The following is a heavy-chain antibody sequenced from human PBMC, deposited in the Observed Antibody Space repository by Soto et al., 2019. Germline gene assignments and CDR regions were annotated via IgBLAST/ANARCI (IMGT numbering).Heavy chain of an antibody. J-gene: IGHJ1*01. CDR3: ARDPFHSGSARYYPLHH. CDR1: GYTFTIYG. Sequence: QVQLVQSGGEVKKPGASVKVSCKASGYTFTIYGISWVRQAPGQGLEWMGWISGYNGNTNYAEKLQGRVTMTTDTSTSTAYLELSSLSSDDTAVYYCARDPFHSGSARYYPLHHWGQGTLVTFSS. D-gene: IGHD3-10*01. V-gene: IGHV1-18*01. CDR2: ISGYNGNT.